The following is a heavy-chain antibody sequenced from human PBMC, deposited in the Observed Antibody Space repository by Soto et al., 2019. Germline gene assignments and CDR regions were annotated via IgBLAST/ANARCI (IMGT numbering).Heavy chain of an antibody. D-gene: IGHD3-16*02. V-gene: IGHV3-7*03. Sequence: PGGSLRLSCAASGFKFSDYWMSWVRQAPGKGLEWVGNIKHDTSEAHYADSVKGRFTITRDNIKNFLFLQMNGLRSDDTASYYCARYGLLFSGPYRPSRFDYWGLGTLVTVSS. CDR2: IKHDTSEA. CDR1: GFKFSDYW. CDR3: ARYGLLFSGPYRPSRFDY. J-gene: IGHJ4*02.